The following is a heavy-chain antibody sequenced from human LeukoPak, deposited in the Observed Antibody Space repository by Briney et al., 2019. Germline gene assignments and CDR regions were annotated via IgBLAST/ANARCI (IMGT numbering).Heavy chain of an antibody. J-gene: IGHJ5*02. CDR2: INPNSGGT. CDR1: GYTFTGYY. D-gene: IGHD3-10*01. V-gene: IGHV1-2*02. CDR3: ARADYYGSGNKNWFDP. Sequence: ASVKVSFKASGYTFTGYYMHWVRQAPGQGLEWMGWINPNSGGTNYAQKFQGRVTMTRDTSISTAYMELSRLRSDDTAVYYCARADYYGSGNKNWFDPWGQGTLVTVSS.